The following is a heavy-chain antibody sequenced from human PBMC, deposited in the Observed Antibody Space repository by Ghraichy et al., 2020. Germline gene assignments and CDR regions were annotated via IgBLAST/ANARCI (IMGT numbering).Heavy chain of an antibody. CDR2: IYTSGST. CDR1: DGSISSYY. Sequence: SETLSLTCTVADGSISSYYWSWIRQPAGKGLEWIGRIYTSGSTNYNPSLKSRVTMSVDTSKNQFSLKLSSVTSADTAVYYCARDLPFFPSGFDYWGQGTLVTVSS. J-gene: IGHJ4*02. CDR3: ARDLPFFPSGFDY. D-gene: IGHD2/OR15-2a*01. V-gene: IGHV4-4*07.